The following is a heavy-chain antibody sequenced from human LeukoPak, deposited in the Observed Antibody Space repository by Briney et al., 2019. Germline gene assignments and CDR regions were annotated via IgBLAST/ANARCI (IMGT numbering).Heavy chain of an antibody. CDR1: GDSITSHY. V-gene: IGHV4-59*11. CDR2: VHRSGGT. Sequence: SSETLSLTCIVSGDSITSHYWNWIRQPPGKGLEWIGYVHRSGGTTYHPSLKSRVTMSVDTSKNHLSLRIISVTAADTAVYYCAKGANARQAFDIGGQGTMVPPSP. D-gene: IGHD2-2*01. CDR3: AKGANARQAFDI. J-gene: IGHJ3*02.